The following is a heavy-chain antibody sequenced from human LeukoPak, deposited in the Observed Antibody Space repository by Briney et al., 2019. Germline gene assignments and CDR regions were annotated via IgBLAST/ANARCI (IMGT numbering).Heavy chain of an antibody. CDR3: ARGRLAPGGTFDY. D-gene: IGHD3-16*01. CDR1: GYTFTSYA. CDR2: INAGNGNT. Sequence: ASVKVSCKASGYTFTSYAMHWVREAPGQRLEWMGWINAGNGNTKYSQKFRGRVTITRDTSASTAYMELSSLRSEDTAVYYCARGRLAPGGTFDYWGQGTLVTVSS. J-gene: IGHJ4*02. V-gene: IGHV1-3*01.